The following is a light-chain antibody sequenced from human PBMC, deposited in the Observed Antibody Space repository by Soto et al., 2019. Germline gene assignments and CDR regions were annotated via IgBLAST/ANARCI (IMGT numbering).Light chain of an antibody. CDR1: QSISSY. CDR3: QQSYSTTPIT. Sequence: IQITQSPSSLSASVGDRVTITFRATQSISSYLNWYQQKPGKATKLLIYAASSLQSGVPSRFSGSGSGTDFTLTISSLQPEDFATYYCQQSYSTTPITFGQGTRLEIK. V-gene: IGKV1-39*01. J-gene: IGKJ5*01. CDR2: AAS.